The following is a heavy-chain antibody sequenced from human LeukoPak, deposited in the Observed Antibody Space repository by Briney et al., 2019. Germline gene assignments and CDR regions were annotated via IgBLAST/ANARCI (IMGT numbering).Heavy chain of an antibody. V-gene: IGHV4-59*01. CDR3: ARAKDSRSRIFDS. CDR2: IYYYGTT. J-gene: IGHJ4*02. CDR1: DGSIGNYY. Sequence: SETLSLTCAVSDGSIGNYYWSWIRQPPGKGLEWIGYIYYYGTTTYNPSLKGRGTISLDTSKNHFSLILSSVTPTDTAVYYCARAKDSRSRIFDSWGQGTLVTVSS. D-gene: IGHD3-16*02.